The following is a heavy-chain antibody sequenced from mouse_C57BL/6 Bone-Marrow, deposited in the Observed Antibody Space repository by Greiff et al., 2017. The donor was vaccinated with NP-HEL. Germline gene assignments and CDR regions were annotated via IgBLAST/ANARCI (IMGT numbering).Heavy chain of an antibody. J-gene: IGHJ2*01. V-gene: IGHV5-9*01. Sequence: EVHLVESGGGLVKPGGSLKLSCAASGFTFSSYTMSWVRQTPEKRLEWVATISGGGGNTYYPDSVKGRFTISRDNAKNTLYLQMSSLRSEDTALYYCARQVTGYFDYWGQGTTLTVSS. D-gene: IGHD4-1*01. CDR2: ISGGGGNT. CDR3: ARQVTGYFDY. CDR1: GFTFSSYT.